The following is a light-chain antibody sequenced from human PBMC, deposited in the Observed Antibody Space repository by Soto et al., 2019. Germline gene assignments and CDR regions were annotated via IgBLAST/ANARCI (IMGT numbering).Light chain of an antibody. V-gene: IGLV2-14*03. CDR2: DVS. J-gene: IGLJ1*01. Sequence: QSALTQPASVPGSPVQSITISCTGTSSDVGGDNYVSWYQQHPGKAPKLMIYDVSKRPSGVSNRFSGSNSGNTSSLIISGLQSEEEADYYCSSYISSSTHSTSVFGAGTKLTVL. CDR1: SSDVGGDNY. CDR3: SSYISSSTHSTSV.